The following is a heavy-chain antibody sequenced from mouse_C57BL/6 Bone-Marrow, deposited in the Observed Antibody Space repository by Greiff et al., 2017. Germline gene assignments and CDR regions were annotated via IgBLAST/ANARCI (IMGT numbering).Heavy chain of an antibody. Sequence: EVNVVESGGGLVQPGGSLKLSCAASGFTFSDYGMAWVRQAPRKGPEWVAFISNLAYSIYYADTVTGRFTISRENAKNTLYLEMSSLRSEDTAMYYCARHEDGSSWFAYWGQGTLVTVSA. V-gene: IGHV5-15*01. CDR2: ISNLAYSI. CDR1: GFTFSDYG. CDR3: ARHEDGSSWFAY. D-gene: IGHD1-1*01. J-gene: IGHJ3*01.